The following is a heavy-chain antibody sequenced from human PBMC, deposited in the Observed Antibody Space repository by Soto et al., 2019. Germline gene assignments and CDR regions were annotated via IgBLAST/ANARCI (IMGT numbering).Heavy chain of an antibody. CDR1: GYTFTSYA. J-gene: IGHJ4*02. CDR3: ARAHSTPYTAPDY. D-gene: IGHD5-18*01. Sequence: GASVKVSCKASGYTFTSYAMHWVRQAPGQRLEWMGWINAGNANTKYSQKFQGRVTITRDTSASTAYMELSSLRSEDTAVYYCARAHSTPYTAPDYWGQGTLVTVSS. CDR2: INAGNANT. V-gene: IGHV1-3*01.